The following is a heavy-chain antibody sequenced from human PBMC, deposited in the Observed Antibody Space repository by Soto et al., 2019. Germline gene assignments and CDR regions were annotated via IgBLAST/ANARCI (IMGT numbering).Heavy chain of an antibody. D-gene: IGHD3-9*01. CDR3: ARGYFDWSYFAFDP. CDR1: GFTFSSYA. V-gene: IGHV3-30-3*01. Sequence: GGSLRLSCAASGFTFSSYAMHWVRQAPGKGLEWVAVISYDGSNKYYADSVKGRFTISRDKSKNTLYLQMNSLRAEDTAVYYCARGYFDWSYFAFDPWGQGTLVTVS. CDR2: ISYDGSNK. J-gene: IGHJ5*02.